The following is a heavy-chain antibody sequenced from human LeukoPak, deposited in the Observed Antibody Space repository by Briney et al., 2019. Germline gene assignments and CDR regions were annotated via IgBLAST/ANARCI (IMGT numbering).Heavy chain of an antibody. CDR2: IYHRGST. CDR1: GYSISSGFY. V-gene: IGHV4-38-2*02. CDR3: AKSNGYGLIDI. Sequence: SETLSLTCTVSGYSISSGFYWGWIRQPPGKGLEWIGSIYHRGSTYYNPSLKSRVTISVDTSKNQFSLKLNSVTAADTAVYYCAKSNGYGLIDIWGQGTMVTVSS. D-gene: IGHD3-22*01. J-gene: IGHJ3*02.